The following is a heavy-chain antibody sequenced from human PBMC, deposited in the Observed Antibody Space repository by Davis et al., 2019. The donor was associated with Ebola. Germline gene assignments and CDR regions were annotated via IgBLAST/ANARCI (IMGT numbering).Heavy chain of an antibody. CDR1: GGSFSGYY. V-gene: IGHV4-34*01. CDR3: ARGRGYSSGWSDFDY. Sequence: PSETLSLTCAVYGGSFSGYYWSWIRQPPGKGLEWIGEINHSGSTNYNPSLKSRVTISVDTSKNQFSLKLSSVTAADTAVYYCARGRGYSSGWSDFDYWGQGTLVTVSS. D-gene: IGHD6-19*01. CDR2: INHSGST. J-gene: IGHJ4*02.